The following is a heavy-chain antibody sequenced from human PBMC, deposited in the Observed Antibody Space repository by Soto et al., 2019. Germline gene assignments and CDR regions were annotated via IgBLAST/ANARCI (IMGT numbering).Heavy chain of an antibody. CDR2: INPILSMS. V-gene: IGHV1-69*02. J-gene: IGHJ4*02. CDR1: GDTFNFYT. CDR3: ATSYGSGYRAFDS. D-gene: IGHD3-10*01. Sequence: QVQLVQSGADVQRPGSSVRVSCKASGDTFNFYTINWVRQAPGQGLQWMGRINPILSMSNYAPRFQGRVKXTXDXXTSTAYMELSSLRSEDTAMYYCATSYGSGYRAFDSWGQGALVTVSS.